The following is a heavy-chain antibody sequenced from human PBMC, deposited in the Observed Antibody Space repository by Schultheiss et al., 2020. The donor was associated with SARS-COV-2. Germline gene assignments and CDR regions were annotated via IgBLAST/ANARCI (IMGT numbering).Heavy chain of an antibody. V-gene: IGHV4-4*07. CDR2: IYTSGST. D-gene: IGHD5-18*01. CDR1: GGSISSYY. CDR3: ARAVGQLWLPANWFDP. J-gene: IGHJ5*02. Sequence: SETLSLTCTVSGGSISSYYWSWIRQPAGKGLEWIGRIYTSGSTNYNPSLKSRVTISVDTSKNQFSLKLSSVTAADTAVYYCARAVGQLWLPANWFDPWGQVTLVTVSS.